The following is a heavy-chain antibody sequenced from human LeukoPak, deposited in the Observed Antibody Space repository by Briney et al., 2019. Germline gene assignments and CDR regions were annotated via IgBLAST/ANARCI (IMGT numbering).Heavy chain of an antibody. CDR1: GFTFSSYS. J-gene: IGHJ4*02. CDR2: ISGSSSTR. V-gene: IGHV3-48*01. D-gene: IGHD2-2*01. CDR3: ARPADTAAANYFDY. Sequence: TGGSLRLSCAASGFTFSSYSMNWVRQAPGKGLEWVSYISGSSSTRYYADSVKGRFTISRDNAKNSLYLQMNSLRAEDTAVYYCARPADTAAANYFDYWGQGTLVTVSS.